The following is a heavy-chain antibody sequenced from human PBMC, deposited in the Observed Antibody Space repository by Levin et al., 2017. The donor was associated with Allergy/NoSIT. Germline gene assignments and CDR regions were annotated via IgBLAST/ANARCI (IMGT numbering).Heavy chain of an antibody. J-gene: IGHJ2*01. V-gene: IGHV4-59*01. CDR2: IYYSGST. CDR1: GGSFSNYY. Sequence: PGGSLRLSCTVSGGSFSNYYWNWIRESPGKGLEWVGCIYYSGSTDYNPSLKSRVTISVDTSKNQFSLKLSSVTAADTAVYYCVRGSTWSGYFDLWGRGTLVTVSS. CDR3: VRGSTWSGYFDL. D-gene: IGHD1-1*01.